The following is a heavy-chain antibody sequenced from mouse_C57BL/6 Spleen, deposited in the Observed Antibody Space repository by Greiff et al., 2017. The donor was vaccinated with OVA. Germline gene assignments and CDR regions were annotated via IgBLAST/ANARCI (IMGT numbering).Heavy chain of an antibody. V-gene: IGHV1-72*01. CDR3: ARDYYGSSYWYFDV. J-gene: IGHJ1*03. CDR1: GYTFTSYW. CDR2: IDPNSGGT. D-gene: IGHD1-1*01. Sequence: QQSCKASGYTFTSYWMHWVKQRPGRGLEWIGRIDPNSGGTKYNEKFKSKATLTVDKPSSTAYMQLSSLTSEDSAVYYCARDYYGSSYWYFDVWGKGTTVTVSS.